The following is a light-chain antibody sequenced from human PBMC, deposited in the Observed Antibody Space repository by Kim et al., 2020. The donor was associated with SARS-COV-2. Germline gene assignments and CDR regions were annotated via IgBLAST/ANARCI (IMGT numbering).Light chain of an antibody. CDR2: GTS. CDR1: QSVTTN. Sequence: SPGERATRSCRASQSVTTNLAWYQQRPGQAPRLLIYGTSTRATGIPDRFSGSGSATDFTLTISSLQSEDSAVYYCQQYNQWPPEYTFGQGTKLEIK. CDR3: QQYNQWPPEYT. V-gene: IGKV3-15*01. J-gene: IGKJ2*01.